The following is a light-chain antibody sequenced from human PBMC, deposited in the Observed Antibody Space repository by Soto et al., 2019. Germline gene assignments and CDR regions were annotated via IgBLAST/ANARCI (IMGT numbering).Light chain of an antibody. V-gene: IGKV3-11*01. CDR3: QQRGNWPVT. J-gene: IGKJ4*01. Sequence: VLTQSPATLSLSPGERATLSCRASQSVKSHVAWYQLKPGQSPRLLIFDTTNRATGTPTRFSGSGSGTDFTLTISRLEPEDFAVYYCQQRGNWPVTFGGGTKVEI. CDR2: DTT. CDR1: QSVKSH.